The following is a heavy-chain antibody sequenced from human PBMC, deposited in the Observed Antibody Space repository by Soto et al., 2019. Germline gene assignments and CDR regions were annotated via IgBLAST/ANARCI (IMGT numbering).Heavy chain of an antibody. CDR3: ARVDGMYSSSWTYYYYYYGMDV. V-gene: IGHV1-69*13. Sequence: GASVKVSCKASGWTFSSYAFSWVRQAPGQGLEWMGGIIPIFGTANYAQKFQGRVTIPADESTSTAYIELSSLRSEDTAVYYCARVDGMYSSSWTYYYYYYGMDVWGQGTTVTVSS. J-gene: IGHJ6*02. CDR1: GWTFSSYA. D-gene: IGHD6-13*01. CDR2: IIPIFGTA.